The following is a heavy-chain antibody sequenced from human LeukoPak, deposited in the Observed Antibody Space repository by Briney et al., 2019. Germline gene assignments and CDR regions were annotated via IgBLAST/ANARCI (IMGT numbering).Heavy chain of an antibody. V-gene: IGHV4-4*02. CDR2: IHHSGHT. CDR1: GDSISGDNW. Sequence: PSGTLSLTCAVSGDSISGDNWWSWVRQSPGKGLEWNGEIHHSGHTNYNPSLKSRVTISLDKSKDQFSLKLSSVTAADTAVYYCAGRGQDDYWGQGTLVTVSS. CDR3: AGRGQDDY. D-gene: IGHD3-10*01. J-gene: IGHJ4*02.